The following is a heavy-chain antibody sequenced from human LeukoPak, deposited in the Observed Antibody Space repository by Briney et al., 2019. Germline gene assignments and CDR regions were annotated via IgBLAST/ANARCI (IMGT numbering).Heavy chain of an antibody. CDR3: AKRGAEVGTTVAPGDY. D-gene: IGHD1-26*01. V-gene: IGHV3-23*01. CDR1: GFTFSSYG. J-gene: IGHJ4*02. Sequence: GGSLRLSCAASGFTFSSYGMSWVRQAPGKGLEWVSAISGSGGSTYYADSVKGRFTISRDNSKNTLYLQMNSLRAEDTAVYYCAKRGAEVGTTVAPGDYWGQGTLLTVSS. CDR2: ISGSGGST.